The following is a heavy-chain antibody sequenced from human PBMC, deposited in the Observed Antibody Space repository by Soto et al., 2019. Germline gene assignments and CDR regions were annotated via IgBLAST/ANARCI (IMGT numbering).Heavy chain of an antibody. CDR1: GFTFSSYS. CDR2: ISSSSSTI. D-gene: IGHD3-22*01. J-gene: IGHJ6*03. Sequence: EVQLVESGGGLVQPGGFLRLSCAASGFTFSSYSMNWVRQAPGKGLEWVSYISSSSSTIYYADSVKGRFTISRDNAKNSLYLQMNSLRAEDTAVYYCASEVARGWNYYMDVWGKGTTVTVSS. CDR3: ASEVARGWNYYMDV. V-gene: IGHV3-48*01.